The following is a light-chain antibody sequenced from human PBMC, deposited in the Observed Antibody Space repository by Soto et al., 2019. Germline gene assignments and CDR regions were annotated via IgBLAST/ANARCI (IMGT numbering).Light chain of an antibody. V-gene: IGKV3-15*01. Sequence: EIVMTQPPATLSVSPGERVTLSCRASESVSSSIAWYQQRTGQAPRLLIYGASTRATGIPARFSGSGSGTEFTLTISSLQSEDFAIYYCQQYNKWRTFGQGTKVDIK. CDR1: ESVSSS. CDR3: QQYNKWRT. J-gene: IGKJ1*01. CDR2: GAS.